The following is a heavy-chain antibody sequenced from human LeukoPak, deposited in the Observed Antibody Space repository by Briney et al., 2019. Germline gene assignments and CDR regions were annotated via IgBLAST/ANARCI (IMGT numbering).Heavy chain of an antibody. CDR1: GFTFSSYG. J-gene: IGHJ5*02. V-gene: IGHV3-33*01. CDR3: ARDLNTYYYGRDLNWFDP. D-gene: IGHD3-10*02. CDR2: IWYDGSNK. Sequence: GGSLRLSCAASGFTFSSYGMHWVRQAPGKGLEGVAGIWYDGSNKYYADSVKGRFTISRDNSKNTLYLQMNSLRAEDTAVYYCARDLNTYYYGRDLNWFDPWGQGTLVTVSS.